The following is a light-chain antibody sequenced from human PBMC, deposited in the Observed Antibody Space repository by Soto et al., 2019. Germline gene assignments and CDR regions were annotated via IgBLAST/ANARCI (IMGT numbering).Light chain of an antibody. V-gene: IGKV3D-20*02. CDR3: QQRSDWPIT. CDR2: GAS. Sequence: EIVLTQSPGTLSLSPGERATLSCRASQSVSSSYLAWYQQKPGQAPRLLIYGASSRATGIPDRFSGSGSGTDFTLTISSLDPEDFAVYYCQQRSDWPITFGQGTRLEIK. J-gene: IGKJ5*01. CDR1: QSVSSSY.